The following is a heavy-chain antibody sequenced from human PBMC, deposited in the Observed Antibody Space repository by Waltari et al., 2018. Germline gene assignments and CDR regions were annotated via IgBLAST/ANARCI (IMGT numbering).Heavy chain of an antibody. CDR1: GFIFSTYW. J-gene: IGHJ6*04. Sequence: EVQLVESGGGLVQPGGSLRLSCEASGFIFSTYWMHWVRQAPGKGLVGVSRIDNGDGSGTSYAGSVKGRFTISRDNAKNTLYLQMNSLRAEDTGVYYCARDHYYSKDVWGTGTTVTVSS. CDR3: ARDHYYSKDV. CDR2: IDNGDGSGT. V-gene: IGHV3-74*01.